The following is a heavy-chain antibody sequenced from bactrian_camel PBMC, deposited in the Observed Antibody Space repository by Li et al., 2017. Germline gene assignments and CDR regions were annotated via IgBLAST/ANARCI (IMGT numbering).Heavy chain of an antibody. D-gene: IGHD3*01. Sequence: HVQLVESGGGLVPIGGSLRLSCAASGFAFSTTDMSWVRQVPGKGLRWVSDISADGGRIYYGNSFEGRYIISRDNAKNTLYLQMNSLKPEDTAMYYCPKDRSYGTRNWVQSTRGQGTQVTVS. CDR2: ISADGGRI. J-gene: IGHJ4*01. V-gene: IGHV3S33*01. CDR1: GFAFSTTD. CDR3: PKDRSYGTRNWVQST.